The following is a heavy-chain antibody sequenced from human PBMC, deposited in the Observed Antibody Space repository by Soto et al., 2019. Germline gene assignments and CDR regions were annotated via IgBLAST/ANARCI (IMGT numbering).Heavy chain of an antibody. Sequence: EVQLLESGGGLVQPGGSLRLSCAASGFTFSSYAMSWVRQAPGKGLEWVSAISGSGGSTYYADSVKGRFTISRDNSKNTLYLQMNSLGAEDTAVYYCAKVGSPVVAATNYYYCGMDVWGQGTTVTVSS. CDR2: ISGSGGST. CDR1: GFTFSSYA. D-gene: IGHD2-15*01. J-gene: IGHJ6*02. CDR3: AKVGSPVVAATNYYYCGMDV. V-gene: IGHV3-23*01.